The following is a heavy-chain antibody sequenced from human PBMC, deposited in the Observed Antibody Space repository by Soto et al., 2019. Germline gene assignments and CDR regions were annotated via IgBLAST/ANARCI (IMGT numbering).Heavy chain of an antibody. CDR1: GGTFSSYA. V-gene: IGHV1-69*13. CDR2: IIPIFGTE. CDR3: ARKRAHADYI. Sequence: GASVKVSCKASGGTFSSYAISWVRQAPGQGLEWMGGIIPIFGTENYAQNFQGRGTIPADESTSTACLGLSCLRYEETVVYYCARKRAHADYIWGLGTIVT. J-gene: IGHJ3*02.